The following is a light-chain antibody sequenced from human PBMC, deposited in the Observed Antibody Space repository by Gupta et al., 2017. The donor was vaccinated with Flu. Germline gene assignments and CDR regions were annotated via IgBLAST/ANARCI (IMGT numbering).Light chain of an antibody. CDR2: DAS. CDR3: QQYGSSPPYT. Sequence: EIVLTQSPATLRLSPGERATLSCGASQSVSSSYLAWYQQKPGLAPRLLIYDASSRATGIPDRFSGSGSGTDFTLTISRLEPEDFAVYYCQQYGSSPPYTFGQGTKLEIK. CDR1: QSVSSSY. J-gene: IGKJ2*01. V-gene: IGKV3D-20*01.